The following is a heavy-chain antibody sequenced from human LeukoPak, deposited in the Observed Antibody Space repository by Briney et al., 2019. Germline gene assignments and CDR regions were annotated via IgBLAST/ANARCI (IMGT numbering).Heavy chain of an antibody. J-gene: IGHJ4*02. CDR2: IDHSGST. CDR3: ARTTYSSGWYGRPGYFDY. CDR1: GGSFSGYY. D-gene: IGHD6-19*01. Sequence: MSSETLSLTCAVYGGSFSGYYWSWIRQPPGKGLEWIGEIDHSGSTNYNPSLKSRVTISVDTSKNQFSLKLSSVTAADTAVYYCARTTYSSGWYGRPGYFDYWGQGTLVTVSS. V-gene: IGHV4-34*01.